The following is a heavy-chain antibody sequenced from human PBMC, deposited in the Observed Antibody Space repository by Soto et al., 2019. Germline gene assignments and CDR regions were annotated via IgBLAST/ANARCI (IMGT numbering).Heavy chain of an antibody. CDR1: GDSIXSSSYY. V-gene: IGHV4-39*01. J-gene: IGHJ4*02. CDR2: IYYSGST. D-gene: IGHD6-19*01. Sequence: SETLSLTCAVCGDSIXSSSYYWGWIRQPPGKGLEWFGSIYYSGSTYYTPSLQSRVAISVDTSKNQFSLKLNSVTAADTAVYYCARRTVNIRTFYSGLKTHCFDYWGQGTLVTVSS. CDR3: ARRTVNIRTFYSGLKTHCFDY.